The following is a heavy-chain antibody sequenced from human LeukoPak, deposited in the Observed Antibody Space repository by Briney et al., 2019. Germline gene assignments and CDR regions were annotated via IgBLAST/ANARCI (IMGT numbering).Heavy chain of an antibody. J-gene: IGHJ3*02. V-gene: IGHV4-59*11. CDR3: ATNGHNSI. CDR1: GGSISSHY. D-gene: IGHD5-24*01. CDR2: IHYSGST. Sequence: SETLSLTCTVSGGSISSHYWSWLRQPPGKGLEWIGHIHYSGSTNYNPSLKSRVTISVDTSKNQFSLKLSSVTAADTAVYYCATNGHNSIWGQGTMVTVSS.